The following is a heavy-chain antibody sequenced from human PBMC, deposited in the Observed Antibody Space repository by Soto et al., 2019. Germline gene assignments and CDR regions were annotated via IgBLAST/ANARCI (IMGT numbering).Heavy chain of an antibody. Sequence: GGSLRLSCVASGFTLRTYGMHWVRQAPDKGLEWVAVIWNDGSKKYYAESVKGRFIISRDDSKNTLYLQMNSLRAEDTALYYCARVTGAVAGPETLDLWGQGILVTVSS. J-gene: IGHJ5*02. CDR2: IWNDGSKK. CDR1: GFTLRTYG. CDR3: ARVTGAVAGPETLDL. D-gene: IGHD6-19*01. V-gene: IGHV3-33*01.